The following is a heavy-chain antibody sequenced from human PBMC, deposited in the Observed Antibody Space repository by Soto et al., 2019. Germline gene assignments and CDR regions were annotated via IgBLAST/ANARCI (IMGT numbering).Heavy chain of an antibody. V-gene: IGHV1-69*13. Sequence: SVKVSCKASGGTFSSYAISWVRQAPGQGLEWMGGIIPIFGTANYAQKFQGRVTITADESTSTAYMELSSLRSEDTAVYYCASGYYDSSGYYYVNYYYGMDVWGQ. J-gene: IGHJ6*02. CDR2: IIPIFGTA. CDR3: ASGYYDSSGYYYVNYYYGMDV. CDR1: GGTFSSYA. D-gene: IGHD3-22*01.